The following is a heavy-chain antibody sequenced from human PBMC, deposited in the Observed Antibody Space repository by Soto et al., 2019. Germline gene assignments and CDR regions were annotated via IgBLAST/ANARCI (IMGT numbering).Heavy chain of an antibody. CDR1: GFTFSSYG. Sequence: PGGSLRLSCAASGFTFSSYGMHWVRQAPGKGLEWVAVISYDGSNKYYADSVKGRFTISRDNSKNTLYLQMNSLRAEDTAVYYCAKDSGAYCGGDCYLAPDYWGQGTLVTVSS. V-gene: IGHV3-30*18. CDR3: AKDSGAYCGGDCYLAPDY. CDR2: ISYDGSNK. D-gene: IGHD2-21*02. J-gene: IGHJ4*02.